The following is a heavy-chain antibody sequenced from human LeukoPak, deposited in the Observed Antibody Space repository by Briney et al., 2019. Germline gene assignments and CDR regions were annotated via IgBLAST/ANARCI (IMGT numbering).Heavy chain of an antibody. D-gene: IGHD4-11*01. Sequence: ASVKVSCEASGGTFSSYAISWVRQAPVQGLEWMGRIIPILGIANYAQKFQGRVTITADKSTSTAYMELSSLRSEDTAVYYCARGEDDYPDYCYYMDVWGKGTTVTVSS. J-gene: IGHJ6*03. CDR3: ARGEDDYPDYCYYMDV. CDR1: GGTFSSYA. V-gene: IGHV1-69*04. CDR2: IIPILGIA.